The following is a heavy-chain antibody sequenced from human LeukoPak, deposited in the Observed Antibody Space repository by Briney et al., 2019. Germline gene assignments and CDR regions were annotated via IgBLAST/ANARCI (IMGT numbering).Heavy chain of an antibody. Sequence: SETLSLTCTVSGGSISSSSYYWGWIRQPPGEGLEWIGTISYSGSTYYNPSLKSQVTISVDTSKNQFSLKLSSVTAADTAVYYCARDKIYYGSGSYYPRAAFDYWGQGTLVTVSS. J-gene: IGHJ4*02. CDR2: ISYSGST. V-gene: IGHV4-39*07. D-gene: IGHD3-10*01. CDR1: GGSISSSSYY. CDR3: ARDKIYYGSGSYYPRAAFDY.